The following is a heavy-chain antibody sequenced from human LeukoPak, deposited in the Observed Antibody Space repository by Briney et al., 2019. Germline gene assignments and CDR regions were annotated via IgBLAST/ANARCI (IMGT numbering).Heavy chain of an antibody. CDR3: AKAPDYYGSGSYYFDY. Sequence: PGGSLRLSCAASGFTFDDYAMHLVRQAPGKGLEWVSGISWNSGSIGYADSVKGRFTISRDNAKNSLYLQMNSLRAEDTALYYCAKAPDYYGSGSYYFDYWGQGTLVTVSS. V-gene: IGHV3-9*01. D-gene: IGHD3-10*01. CDR2: ISWNSGSI. CDR1: GFTFDDYA. J-gene: IGHJ4*02.